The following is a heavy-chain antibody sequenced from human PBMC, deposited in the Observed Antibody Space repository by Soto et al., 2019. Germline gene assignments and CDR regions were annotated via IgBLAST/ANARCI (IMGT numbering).Heavy chain of an antibody. CDR2: INPDSGDT. J-gene: IGHJ4*02. D-gene: IGHD3-3*02. Sequence: QVQLVQSGAEVKKPGASVKVSCKASGYTFTDYQIYWVRQAPGQGLEWMGWINPDSGDTGYAQNFQGRVTMTRDTSISTAYMALSRLESDDTAVYYCTMDLVQVVSILSYWGQGTLVTVSS. CDR1: GYTFTDYQ. CDR3: TMDLVQVVSILSY. V-gene: IGHV1-2*02.